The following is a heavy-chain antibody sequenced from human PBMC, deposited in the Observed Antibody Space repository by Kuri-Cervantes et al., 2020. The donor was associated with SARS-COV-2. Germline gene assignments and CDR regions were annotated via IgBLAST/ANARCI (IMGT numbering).Heavy chain of an antibody. J-gene: IGHJ3*02. D-gene: IGHD4-23*01. Sequence: AAVTVSCKASGYTFTGYYMHWLRQAPGQGLEWMGWINPNSSGTNYAQKFQGRVTMTRDTSISTAYMELSRLRSDDTAVYSWSSFGSVYGGNSGNAFDIWGQGTMVTVSS. CDR3: SSFGSVYGGNSGNAFDI. CDR2: INPNSSGT. V-gene: IGHV1-2*02. CDR1: GYTFTGYY.